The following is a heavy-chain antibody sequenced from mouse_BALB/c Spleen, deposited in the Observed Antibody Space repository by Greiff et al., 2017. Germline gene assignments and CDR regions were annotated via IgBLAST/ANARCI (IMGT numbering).Heavy chain of an antibody. CDR2: IYPGNGDT. V-gene: IGHV1-12*01. CDR1: GYTFTSYN. D-gene: IGHD1-2*01. CDR3: ARGLRPLAWFAY. J-gene: IGHJ3*01. Sequence: QVQLQQPGAELVKPGASVKMSCKASGYTFTSYNMHWVKQTPGQGLEWIGAIYPGNGDTSYNQKFKGKATLTADKSSSTAYMQLSSLTSEDSAVYYCARGLRPLAWFAYWGQGTLVTVSA.